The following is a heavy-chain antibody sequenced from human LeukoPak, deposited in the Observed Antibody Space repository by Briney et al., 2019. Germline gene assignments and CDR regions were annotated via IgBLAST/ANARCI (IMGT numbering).Heavy chain of an antibody. J-gene: IGHJ4*02. D-gene: IGHD3-10*01. CDR3: ARAQSTYFYGSGSYYNVDF. CDR2: ITSDGKNK. Sequence: PGGSLRLSCATSGFTFSRFAMHWVRRAPGKGLDWVALITSDGKNKYCAESVRGRFTISRDDSKNTLYLQMNSLRADDTAVYYCARAQSTYFYGSGSYYNVDFWGPGTLVTVSS. V-gene: IGHV3-30*04. CDR1: GFTFSRFA.